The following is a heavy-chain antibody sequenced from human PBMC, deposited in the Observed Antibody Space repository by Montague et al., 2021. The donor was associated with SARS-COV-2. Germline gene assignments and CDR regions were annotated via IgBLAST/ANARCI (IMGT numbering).Heavy chain of an antibody. D-gene: IGHD6-19*01. V-gene: IGHV4-59*01. J-gene: IGHJ4*02. CDR1: GGSIRSYY. CDR3: ARHTRGWQPFDF. Sequence: SETLSLTCTVSGGSIRSYYWSWIRQPPGKGLEWIGEIYSSGSTNYNPSLKSRVTISMDTSKSQFSLKLTSVTAADKAVYYCARHTRGWQPFDFWGQGTLVTVSS. CDR2: IYSSGST.